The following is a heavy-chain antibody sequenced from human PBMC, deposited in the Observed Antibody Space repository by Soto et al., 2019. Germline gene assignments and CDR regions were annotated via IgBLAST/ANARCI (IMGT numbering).Heavy chain of an antibody. CDR1: GFTFSSYG. J-gene: IGHJ6*03. CDR2: ISYDGSNK. D-gene: IGHD3-3*01. V-gene: IGHV3-30*18. Sequence: GGSLRLSCAASGFTFSSYGMHWVRQAPGKGLEWVAVISYDGSNKYYADSVKGRLTISRDNSKNTLYLQMNSLRAEDTAVYYCAKDWTSAYYYYYMDVWGKGTTVTVSS. CDR3: AKDWTSAYYYYYMDV.